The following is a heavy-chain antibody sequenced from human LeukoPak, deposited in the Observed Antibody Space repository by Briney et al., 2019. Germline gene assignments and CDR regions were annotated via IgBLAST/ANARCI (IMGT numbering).Heavy chain of an antibody. D-gene: IGHD2-2*01. J-gene: IGHJ4*02. CDR2: ISADNGNT. CDR3: ARDGGYCSTTSCYAFY. V-gene: IGHV1-18*04. CDR1: GYTLSNHA. Sequence: GASVKVSCKGSGYTLSNHAFSWVRQAPGQGLEWMGWISADNGNTNHAQKFQGRVSLTTDTSTSTAYMELRSLRSDDTAVYYCARDGGYCSTTSCYAFYWGQGTPVTVSS.